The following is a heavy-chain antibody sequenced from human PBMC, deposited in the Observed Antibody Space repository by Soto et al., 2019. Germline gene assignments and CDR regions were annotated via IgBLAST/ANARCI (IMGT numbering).Heavy chain of an antibody. J-gene: IGHJ4*02. D-gene: IGHD5-12*01. CDR1: GFILNSYG. CDR2: LTSGGGT. Sequence: EVQLLESGGGLVLPGGSLRLSCEASGFILNSYGMSWVRQAPGKGLEWVSTLTSGGGTHYADSVKGRFTISRENSKNTLYLQMNSLRAEDTAVYYCAKDGDLYSGYSDHWGQGTLVTGSS. CDR3: AKDGDLYSGYSDH. V-gene: IGHV3-23*01.